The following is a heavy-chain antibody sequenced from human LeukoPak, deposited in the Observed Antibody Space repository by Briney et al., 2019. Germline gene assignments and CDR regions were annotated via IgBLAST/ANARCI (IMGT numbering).Heavy chain of an antibody. J-gene: IGHJ3*02. D-gene: IGHD1-26*01. CDR3: ARALPSPLYSGSYADAFDI. Sequence: GGSLRLSCAASGFTFSGYSMNWVRQAPGKGLEWVSYITSSSTTTYYADSVKGRFTISRDNAKNSLYLQMNSLRAEDTAVYYCARALPSPLYSGSYADAFDIWGQGTMVTVSS. CDR1: GFTFSGYS. V-gene: IGHV3-48*04. CDR2: ITSSSTTT.